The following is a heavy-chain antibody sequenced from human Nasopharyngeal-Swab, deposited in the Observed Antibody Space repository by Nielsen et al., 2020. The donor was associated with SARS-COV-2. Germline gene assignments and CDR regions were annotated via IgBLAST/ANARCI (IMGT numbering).Heavy chain of an antibody. CDR3: ATEYNWNYGPRYFDL. CDR1: GYTLTELS. D-gene: IGHD1-7*01. J-gene: IGHJ2*01. CDR2: FDPEDGET. V-gene: IGHV1-24*01. Sequence: ASVKVSCKVSGYTLTELSMHWVRQAPGKGLEWMGGFDPEDGETIYAQKFQGRVTMTEDTSTDTAYMELSSLRSEDTAVYYCATEYNWNYGPRYFDLWGRGILVTVSS.